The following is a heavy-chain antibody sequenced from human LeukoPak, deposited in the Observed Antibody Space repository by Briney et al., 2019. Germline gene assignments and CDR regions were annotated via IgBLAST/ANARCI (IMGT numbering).Heavy chain of an antibody. V-gene: IGHV1-24*01. CDR3: ATGLSIAVAGPFDY. J-gene: IGHJ4*02. CDR2: FDPEDGET. Sequence: GASVKVSCKVSGYSLTELSMHWVRQAPGKGLEWMGGFDPEDGETIYAQKFQGRVTMTEDTSTDTAYMELSSLRSEDTAVYHCATGLSIAVAGPFDYWGQGTLVTVSS. CDR1: GYSLTELS. D-gene: IGHD6-19*01.